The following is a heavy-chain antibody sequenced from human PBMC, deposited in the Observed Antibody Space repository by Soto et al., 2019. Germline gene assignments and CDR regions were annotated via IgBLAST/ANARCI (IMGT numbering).Heavy chain of an antibody. CDR2: IRNQSYQERR. CDR3: TAAECHESADFAVY. CDR1: GFPFDDFA. D-gene: IGHD3-3*01. J-gene: IGHJ4*02. V-gene: IGHV3-49*04. Sequence: GSLRLSFTSSGFPFDDFAINWVRQAPGKGLEWVGLIRNQSYQERRGDADAVKGRFTQSRDTSTVVDYMHMVSLNIEDLGVYYCTAAECHESADFAVYWGQGTLVTVSS.